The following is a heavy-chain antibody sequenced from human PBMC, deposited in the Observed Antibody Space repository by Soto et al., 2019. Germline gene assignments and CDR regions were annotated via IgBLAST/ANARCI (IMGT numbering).Heavy chain of an antibody. D-gene: IGHD3-3*01. Sequence: GGSLRLSCAASGFTFSSYSMNWVRQAPGKGLEWVSSISSSSSYIYYADSVKGRFTISRDNAKNSLYLQMNSLRAEDTAVYYCARDGGEWLLFDWFDPWGQGTLVTVSS. CDR3: ARDGGEWLLFDWFDP. J-gene: IGHJ5*02. CDR1: GFTFSSYS. V-gene: IGHV3-21*01. CDR2: ISSSSSYI.